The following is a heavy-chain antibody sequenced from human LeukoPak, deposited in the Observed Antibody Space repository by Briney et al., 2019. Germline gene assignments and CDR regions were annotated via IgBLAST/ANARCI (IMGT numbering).Heavy chain of an antibody. CDR1: GGSFSGYY. D-gene: IGHD3-9*01. V-gene: IGHV4-34*01. CDR3: ARRLVVFRYFDWVPEREHFDY. Sequence: PSETLSLTCAVYGGSFSGYYWSWIRQPPGKGLEWIGEINHSGSTNYNPSLKNRVTVSVDSSTNHFSLKLSSATAADTAVYYCARRLVVFRYFDWVPEREHFDYWGQGTLVTVSS. CDR2: INHSGST. J-gene: IGHJ4*02.